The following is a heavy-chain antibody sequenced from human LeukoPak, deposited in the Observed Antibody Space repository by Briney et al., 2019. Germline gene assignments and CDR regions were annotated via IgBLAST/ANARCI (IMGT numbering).Heavy chain of an antibody. D-gene: IGHD3-10*02. J-gene: IGHJ6*04. V-gene: IGHV3-21*01. CDR3: AELGITMIGGV. CDR2: ISGSSTDI. Sequence: GGSLRLSCAASGFTFSNYAMNWVRQAPGKGLEWVSSISGSSTDIYYADSVKGRFTISRDNAKNSLYLQMNSLRAEDTAVYYCAELGITMIGGVWGKGTTVTISS. CDR1: GFTFSNYA.